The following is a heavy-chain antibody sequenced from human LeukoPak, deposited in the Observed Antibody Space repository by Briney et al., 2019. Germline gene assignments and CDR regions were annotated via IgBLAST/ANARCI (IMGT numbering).Heavy chain of an antibody. CDR3: TTSGAGVWFGGLPINY. V-gene: IGHV3-15*07. Sequence: GGSLRLSCTASGLSFTNAWMTWVRQAPGKGLEWVGRIKSKTDGGTADYAAPVKGRFTISRHDSENTLYLQMNSLKTEDTAMYYCTTSGAGVWFGGLPINYWGQGTLVTVSS. CDR2: IKSKTDGGTA. J-gene: IGHJ4*02. CDR1: GLSFTNAW. D-gene: IGHD3-10*01.